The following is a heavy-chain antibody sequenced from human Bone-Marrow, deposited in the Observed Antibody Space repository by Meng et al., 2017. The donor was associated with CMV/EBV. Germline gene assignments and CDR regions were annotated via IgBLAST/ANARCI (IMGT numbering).Heavy chain of an antibody. V-gene: IGHV3-9*01. CDR1: GFTFDDYA. CDR2: ISWNSGSI. Sequence: GGSLRLSCAASGFTFDDYAMHWVRQAPGKGLEWVSGISWNSGSIGYADSVKGRFTISRDNAKNSLYLQMNTLRPEDTAVYYCAKSLVGAIETLDIWGQGTTVTVSS. D-gene: IGHD1-26*01. J-gene: IGHJ3*02. CDR3: AKSLVGAIETLDI.